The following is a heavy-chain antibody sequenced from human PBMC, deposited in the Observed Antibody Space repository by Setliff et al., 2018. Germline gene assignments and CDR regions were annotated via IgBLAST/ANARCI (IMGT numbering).Heavy chain of an antibody. CDR1: GGSISSGGYY. CDR3: AITMTTGVDFFDY. CDR2: IYYSGFT. V-gene: IGHV4-31*09. D-gene: IGHD4-17*01. Sequence: PSETLSLTCTVSGGSISSGGYYWSWIRQHPGKGLEWIGYIYYSGFTYYNPSLKSRVTISVDTSKNQFSLKLSSVTAADTAVYYCAITMTTGVDFFDYWGQGTLVTVSS. J-gene: IGHJ4*02.